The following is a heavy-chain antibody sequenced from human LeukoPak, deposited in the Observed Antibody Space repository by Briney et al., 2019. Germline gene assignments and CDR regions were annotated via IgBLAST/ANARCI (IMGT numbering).Heavy chain of an antibody. Sequence: PGGSLRLSCAASGFTFSSYTMHWVRQAPGKGLEWVAFIRYDGSNKYYADSVKGRFTISRDNFKNTLYLQMNSLRAEDTAVYYCAKDPPHYYDSAGFDYWGQGTLVTVSS. J-gene: IGHJ4*02. V-gene: IGHV3-30*02. CDR3: AKDPPHYYDSAGFDY. CDR2: IRYDGSNK. CDR1: GFTFSSYT. D-gene: IGHD3-22*01.